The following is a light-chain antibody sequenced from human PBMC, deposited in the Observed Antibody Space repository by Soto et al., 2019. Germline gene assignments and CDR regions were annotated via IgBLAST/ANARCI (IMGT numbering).Light chain of an antibody. CDR3: MQALQTPYT. CDR2: LGS. Sequence: DIVMTQSPLSLPVTPGEPASISCRSSQRLLQRNGYNYVDWYLQKPGQSPQLLIYLGSNRASRVPDRFSGSGSGTDFTLKISRVEAEDVGVYFCMQALQTPYTFGQGTKLEIK. CDR1: QRLLQRNGYNY. V-gene: IGKV2-28*01. J-gene: IGKJ2*01.